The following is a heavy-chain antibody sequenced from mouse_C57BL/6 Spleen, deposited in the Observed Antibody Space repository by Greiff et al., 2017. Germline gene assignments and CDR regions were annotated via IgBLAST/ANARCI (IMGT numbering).Heavy chain of an antibody. CDR1: GYTFTSYW. V-gene: IGHV1-61*01. Sequence: QVQLQQPGAELVRPGSSVKLSCKASGYTFTSYWMDWVKQRPGQGLEWIGNIYPSDSETHYNQKFKDKATLTVDKSSSTAYMQLSSLTSEDSAVYYCARARYDYDVGKTLDYWGQGTTLTVSS. CDR2: IYPSDSET. CDR3: ARARYDYDVGKTLDY. D-gene: IGHD2-4*01. J-gene: IGHJ2*01.